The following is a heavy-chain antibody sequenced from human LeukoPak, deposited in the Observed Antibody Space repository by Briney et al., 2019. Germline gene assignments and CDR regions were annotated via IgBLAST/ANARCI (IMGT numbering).Heavy chain of an antibody. Sequence: SETLSLTCAVSGGSISSGGYSWSWIRQPPGKGLEWIGYIYHSGSTYYNPSLKSRVTISVDRSKNQFSLKLSSVTAADTAVYYCARGNSGYERGRFDYWGQGTLVTVSS. CDR3: ARGNSGYERGRFDY. J-gene: IGHJ4*02. CDR1: GGSISSGGYS. V-gene: IGHV4-30-2*01. CDR2: IYHSGST. D-gene: IGHD5-12*01.